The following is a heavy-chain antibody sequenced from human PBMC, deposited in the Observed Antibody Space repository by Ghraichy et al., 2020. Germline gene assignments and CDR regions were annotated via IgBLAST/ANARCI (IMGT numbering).Heavy chain of an antibody. D-gene: IGHD3-10*01. CDR3: ARQIRELLPGGFDY. Sequence: SETLSLTCTVSGGSISSSSYYWGWIRQPPGKGLEWIGSIYYSGSTYYNPSLKSRVTISVDTSKNQFSLKLSPVTAADTAVYYCARQIRELLPGGFDYWGQGTLVTVSS. V-gene: IGHV4-39*01. CDR1: GGSISSSSYY. J-gene: IGHJ4*02. CDR2: IYYSGST.